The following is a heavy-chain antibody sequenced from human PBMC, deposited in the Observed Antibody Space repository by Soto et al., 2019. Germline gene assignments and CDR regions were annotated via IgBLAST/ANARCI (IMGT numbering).Heavy chain of an antibody. V-gene: IGHV3-64D*08. J-gene: IGHJ6*02. CDR2: ISSNGGST. CDR1: GFTFSSYA. D-gene: IGHD5-18*01. Sequence: GGSLRLSCSASGFTFSSYAMHWVRQAPGKGLEYVSAISSNGGSTYYADSVKGRFTISRDNSKNTLYLQMSSLRAEDTAVYYCVKDGSTAMVSYYYYYGMDVWGQGTTVTVSS. CDR3: VKDGSTAMVSYYYYYGMDV.